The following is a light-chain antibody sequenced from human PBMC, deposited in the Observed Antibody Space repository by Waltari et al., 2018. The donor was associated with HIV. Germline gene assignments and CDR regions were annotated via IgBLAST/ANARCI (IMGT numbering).Light chain of an antibody. Sequence: QSVLTQPPSAPGTPGQRVTIPCSGSSSNIGSNYVYWYQQLPGTDPKLRSYRNKQRPSGVPDRFAGSRTGSPAALATSGVRSEDEADYYGQSYDGSLSAYVYRTGTKVTVL. CDR2: RNK. J-gene: IGLJ1*01. CDR1: SSNIGSNY. CDR3: QSYDGSLSAYV. V-gene: IGLV1-47*01.